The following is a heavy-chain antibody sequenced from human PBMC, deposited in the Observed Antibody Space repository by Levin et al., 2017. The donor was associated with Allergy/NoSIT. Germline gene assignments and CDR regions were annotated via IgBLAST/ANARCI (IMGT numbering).Heavy chain of an antibody. CDR3: AREQKFVYYFDS. Sequence: GGSLRLSCAASGFIFETYSMYWVRQAPGKGLEWISYISSTGSVIFYADSVKGRFTISRDNVNSSLYLQMNDLRAGDTAVYYCAREQKFVYYFDSWGQGALVTVSS. V-gene: IGHV3-48*01. CDR1: GFIFETYS. CDR2: ISSTGSVI. J-gene: IGHJ4*02. D-gene: IGHD3-10*01.